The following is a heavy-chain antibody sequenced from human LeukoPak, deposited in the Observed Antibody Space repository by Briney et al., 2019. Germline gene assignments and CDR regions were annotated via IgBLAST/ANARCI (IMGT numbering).Heavy chain of an antibody. CDR1: GGTFSSYA. J-gene: IGHJ4*02. D-gene: IGHD6-19*01. CDR3: ARGGAVAGNLDY. V-gene: IGHV1-69*04. Sequence: SVKVSCKASGGTFSSYAISWVRQAPGQGLEWMGRIIPILGIANYAQKFQGRVTITADKSTSTAYMELSSLRSEDTAVYYCARGGAVAGNLDYWGQGTLVTVSS. CDR2: IIPILGIA.